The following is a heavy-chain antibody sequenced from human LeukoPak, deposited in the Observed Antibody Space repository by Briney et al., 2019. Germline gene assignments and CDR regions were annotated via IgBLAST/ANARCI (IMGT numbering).Heavy chain of an antibody. CDR1: GGTFSSYA. J-gene: IGHJ4*02. Sequence: ASVKVSCKASGGTFSSYAISWVRQAPGQGLEWMGGIIPIFGTANCAQKFQGRVTITADESTSTAYMELSSLRSEDTAVYYCARPALRYYDSSGYYYAFDYWGQGTLVTVSS. CDR3: ARPALRYYDSSGYYYAFDY. V-gene: IGHV1-69*13. D-gene: IGHD3-22*01. CDR2: IIPIFGTA.